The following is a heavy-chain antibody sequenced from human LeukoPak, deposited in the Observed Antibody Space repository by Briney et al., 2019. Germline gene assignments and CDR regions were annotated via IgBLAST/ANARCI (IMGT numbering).Heavy chain of an antibody. J-gene: IGHJ4*02. V-gene: IGHV1-46*01. CDR2: INPSGGST. Sequence: ASVKVSCKTSGYSFTSYYIHWVRQAPGQGLEWMGIINPSGGSTSYPQKFQGRVTMTRDTSTSTAYMELSSLRSEDTAVYFCARDGVAGTYYFDYWGQGTLVTVSS. CDR1: GYSFTSYY. CDR3: ARDGVAGTYYFDY. D-gene: IGHD6-19*01.